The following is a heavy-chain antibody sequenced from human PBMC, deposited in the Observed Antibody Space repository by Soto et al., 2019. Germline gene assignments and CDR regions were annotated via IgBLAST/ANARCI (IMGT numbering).Heavy chain of an antibody. J-gene: IGHJ5*02. CDR2: IYWGDDK. CDR1: GFSLSTSGVG. V-gene: IGHV2-5*02. D-gene: IGHD2-15*01. Sequence: QITLKESGPTLVKPTQTLTLTCTFSGFSLSTSGVGVGWIRQPPGKALEWLALIYWGDDKRYSPSLKSRLTITKHTSXXQXVXXTTNMYPVHTATYYCAHSRGLSCRGGNCYPGWFDPWRQGTLVTVSS. CDR3: AHSRGLSCRGGNCYPGWFDP.